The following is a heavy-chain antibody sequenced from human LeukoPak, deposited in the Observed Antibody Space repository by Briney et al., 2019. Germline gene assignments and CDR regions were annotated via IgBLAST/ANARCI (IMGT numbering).Heavy chain of an antibody. V-gene: IGHV4-39*02. CDR1: GGSISSSSYY. CDR2: IYYSGST. J-gene: IGHJ4*02. CDR3: AKEGAAPGPDFDY. Sequence: PSETLSLTCTVSGGSISSSSYYWGWIRQPPGKGLEWIGSIYYSGSTYYNPSLKSRVTISVDTSKNQFSLKLSSVTAADTAVYYCAKEGAAPGPDFDYWGQGTLVIVPS. D-gene: IGHD6-13*01.